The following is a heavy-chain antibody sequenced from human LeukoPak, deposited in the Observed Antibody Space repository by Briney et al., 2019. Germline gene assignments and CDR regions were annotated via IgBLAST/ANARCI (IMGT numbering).Heavy chain of an antibody. CDR1: GGSISSGGYS. CDR2: IYHSGST. D-gene: IGHD4-23*01. V-gene: IGHV4-30-2*01. Sequence: PSETLSLTCAVSGGSISSGGYSWSWIRQPPGKGLEWIGYIYHSGSTYYNPSLKSRVTVSVDRSKNQFSLKLSSATAADTAVYYCAREMQNGGPFDYWGQGTLVTVSS. J-gene: IGHJ4*02. CDR3: AREMQNGGPFDY.